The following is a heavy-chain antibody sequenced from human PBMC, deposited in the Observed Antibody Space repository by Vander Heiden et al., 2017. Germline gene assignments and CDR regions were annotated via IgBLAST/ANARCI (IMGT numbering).Heavy chain of an antibody. V-gene: IGHV2-26*01. J-gene: IGHJ4*02. CDR3: ARILRNVYYYDSSGYYYFDY. CDR1: GFSLSNARMG. D-gene: IGHD3-22*01. CDR2: SFSNDEK. Sequence: HATLKVSGPVLVKRTETLTLTCTVSGFSLSNARMGVSWIRQPPGKALEWLAHSFSNDEKAYSTSLKSRLTISKDTSKSQVVLTMTNMDPVDTATYYCARILRNVYYYDSSGYYYFDYWGQGTLVTVSS.